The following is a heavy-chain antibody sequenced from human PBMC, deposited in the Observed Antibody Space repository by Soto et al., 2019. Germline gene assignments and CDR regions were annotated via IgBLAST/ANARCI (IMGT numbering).Heavy chain of an antibody. Sequence: SAEVSCKASGGTFSSYASSWVRQANGQGLEWMGGIIPIFGTANYAQKFQGRVTITADESTSTAYMELSSLRSEDTAVYYCAIPGGALRDDYYYYYGMDVWGQGTTVTVFS. V-gene: IGHV1-69*13. CDR2: IIPIFGTA. CDR3: AIPGGALRDDYYYYYGMDV. D-gene: IGHD3-10*01. J-gene: IGHJ6*02. CDR1: GGTFSSYA.